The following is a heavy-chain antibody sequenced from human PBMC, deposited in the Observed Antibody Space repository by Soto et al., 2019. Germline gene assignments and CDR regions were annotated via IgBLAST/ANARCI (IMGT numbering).Heavy chain of an antibody. V-gene: IGHV4-34*01. Sequence: SETLSLTCAVYGGSFSGYYWSWIRQPPGKGLEWIGEINHSGSTNYNPSLKSRVTISVDTSKNQFSLKLSSVTAADTAVYYCARERRSSGYYRLNWFDPWGQGTLVTVSS. CDR3: ARERRSSGYYRLNWFDP. J-gene: IGHJ5*02. D-gene: IGHD3-22*01. CDR1: GGSFSGYY. CDR2: INHSGST.